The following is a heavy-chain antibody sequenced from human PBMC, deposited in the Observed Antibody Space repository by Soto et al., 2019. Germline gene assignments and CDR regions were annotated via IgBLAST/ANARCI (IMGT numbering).Heavy chain of an antibody. Sequence: QITLKESGPTLVKPTQTLTLTCTFSGLSLSTTGVGVGWIRQPPGKALEWLALIYWDDDKRYSPSLKSRLTITKDNSKNPVVLTMTNMDPVDTATYYCVQSRCGGDCLRSYSSHSYYGLDVWGQGTTVTVSS. CDR3: VQSRCGGDCLRSYSSHSYYGLDV. D-gene: IGHD2-21*02. CDR2: IYWDDDK. CDR1: GLSLSTTGVG. V-gene: IGHV2-5*02. J-gene: IGHJ6*02.